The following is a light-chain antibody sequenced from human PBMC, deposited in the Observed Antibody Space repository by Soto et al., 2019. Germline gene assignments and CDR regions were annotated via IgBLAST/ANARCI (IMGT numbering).Light chain of an antibody. Sequence: QSALTQPPSASGSPGQSVAISCTGTSSDVGGYNYVSWYQQHPGKAPKLMIYEISKRPSGVPDRFSGSKSGNTPSLTVSGLQAEDEADYYCSSYAGTHIVFGTGTRVTVL. CDR3: SSYAGTHIV. V-gene: IGLV2-8*01. J-gene: IGLJ1*01. CDR2: EIS. CDR1: SSDVGGYNY.